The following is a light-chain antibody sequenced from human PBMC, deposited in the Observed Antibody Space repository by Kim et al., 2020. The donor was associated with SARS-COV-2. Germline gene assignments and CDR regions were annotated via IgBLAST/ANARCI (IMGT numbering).Light chain of an antibody. CDR3: QQYNNWPLT. V-gene: IGKV3-15*01. CDR2: GAS. CDR1: QGVRSS. Sequence: SVSPGERATLSCWASQGVRSSLAWYQQKAGQAPRLLIYGASTRATGIPARFSGSGSGTEFTLIISSLQSEDFAVYHCQQYNNWPLTFGGGTKLEI. J-gene: IGKJ4*01.